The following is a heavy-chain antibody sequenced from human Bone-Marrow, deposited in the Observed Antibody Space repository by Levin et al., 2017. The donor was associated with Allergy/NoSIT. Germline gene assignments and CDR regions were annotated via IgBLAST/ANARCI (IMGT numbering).Heavy chain of an antibody. J-gene: IGHJ4*02. V-gene: IGHV3-30-3*01. CDR2: IRYDGNNK. D-gene: IGHD6-13*01. Sequence: GGSLRLSCAASGFTFSDYAMHWVRQAPRKGLEWVAVIRYDGNNKYYADSVEGRFTISRANSKNTLYLQMNSLRAEDTAVYYCARAGSSTFDYWGQGSLVTVSS. CDR3: ARAGSSTFDY. CDR1: GFTFSDYA.